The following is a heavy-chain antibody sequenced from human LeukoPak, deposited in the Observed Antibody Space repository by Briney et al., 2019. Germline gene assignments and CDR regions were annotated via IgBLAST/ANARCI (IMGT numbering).Heavy chain of an antibody. CDR2: IIPIFGTA. V-gene: IGHV1-69*05. J-gene: IGHJ3*02. D-gene: IGHD3-22*01. Sequence: GSSVKVSCKASGGTFSSYAISWVRQAPGQGLEWMGGIIPIFGTANYAQKFQGRVTITTDESTNTAYMELSSLRSEDTAVYYCATPYDSSGYPGAFDIWGQGTMVTVSS. CDR3: ATPYDSSGYPGAFDI. CDR1: GGTFSSYA.